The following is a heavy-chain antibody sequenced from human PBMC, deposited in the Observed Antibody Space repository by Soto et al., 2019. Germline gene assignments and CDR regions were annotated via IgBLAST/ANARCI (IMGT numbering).Heavy chain of an antibody. D-gene: IGHD3-10*01. V-gene: IGHV3-74*01. CDR3: ARDGSGLSY. Sequence: GESLKISCVASGFTFSDYYMHWVRQAPGKGLVWVSCINTDVSRTSYADSVKGRFTISRDNAKNTLYLQMNSLSAEDTAVYYCARDGSGLSYWGQGALVTVSS. J-gene: IGHJ4*02. CDR2: INTDVSRT. CDR1: GFTFSDYY.